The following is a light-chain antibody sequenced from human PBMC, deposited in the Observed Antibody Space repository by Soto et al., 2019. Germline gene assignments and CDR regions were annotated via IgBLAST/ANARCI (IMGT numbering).Light chain of an antibody. CDR1: QSISSY. Sequence: DIQMTQSPSSLSASVGDRVTITCRASQSISSYLNWYQLKPGKAPKLLIYAASSLQSGVPSRFSGSGSGTDFTLTISSLQPEDFATYYCQQSYSTLRWTFGQGTKVEIK. CDR2: AAS. CDR3: QQSYSTLRWT. V-gene: IGKV1-39*01. J-gene: IGKJ1*01.